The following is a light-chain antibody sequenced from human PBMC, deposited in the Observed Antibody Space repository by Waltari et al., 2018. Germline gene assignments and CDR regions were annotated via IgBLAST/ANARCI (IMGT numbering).Light chain of an antibody. CDR3: QQSYNIPPLT. V-gene: IGKV1-39*01. CDR1: QSISNY. J-gene: IGKJ1*01. CDR2: AAS. Sequence: DIQMTQSPSSLSASVGDRVTITRRASQSISNYLNWYQVKPGKAPKLLIYAASNLQRGVPSRFSGSGSGTDFTLTISSLQPEDFATYYCQQSYNIPPLTFGQGTTVETK.